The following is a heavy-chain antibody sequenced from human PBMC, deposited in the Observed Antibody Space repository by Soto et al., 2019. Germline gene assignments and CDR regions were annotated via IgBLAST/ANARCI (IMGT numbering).Heavy chain of an antibody. CDR3: ARGFDHYGSGTPPTWFDP. CDR2: IYHSGST. V-gene: IGHV4-30-2*01. J-gene: IGHJ5*02. CDR1: GGSISSGGYS. D-gene: IGHD3-10*01. Sequence: PSETLSLTCAVSGGSISSGGYSWSWIRQPPGKGLEWIGYIYHSGSTYYNPSLKSRVTISVDRSKNQFSLKLSSVTAADTAVYYCARGFDHYGSGTPPTWFDPWGQGTLVTVSS.